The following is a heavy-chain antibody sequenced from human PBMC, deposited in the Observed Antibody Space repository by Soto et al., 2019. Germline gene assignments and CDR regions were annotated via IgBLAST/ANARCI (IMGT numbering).Heavy chain of an antibody. Sequence: SETLSLTCTVSGGSISSSSYYWGWIRQPPGKGLEWIGSIYYSGSTYYNPSLKSRVTISVDTSKNQFSLKLSSVTAAYTAVYYCATYKGDDSSGWYNPFDYWGQGTLVTVSS. CDR2: IYYSGST. CDR3: ATYKGDDSSGWYNPFDY. CDR1: GGSISSSSYY. D-gene: IGHD6-19*01. V-gene: IGHV4-39*01. J-gene: IGHJ4*02.